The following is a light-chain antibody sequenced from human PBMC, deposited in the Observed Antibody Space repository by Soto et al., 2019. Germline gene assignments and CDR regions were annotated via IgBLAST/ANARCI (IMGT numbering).Light chain of an antibody. Sequence: ETVLTQSPATLSLSPGERATLSCRASQSVSTYLAWYQQKPGQAPRLLIYDASNRATGIPARFSGSGSGTDFTLTISSLEPEDFAVYYCQQHSNWPPLTFGQGTKLEIK. CDR2: DAS. V-gene: IGKV3-11*01. J-gene: IGKJ2*01. CDR3: QQHSNWPPLT. CDR1: QSVSTY.